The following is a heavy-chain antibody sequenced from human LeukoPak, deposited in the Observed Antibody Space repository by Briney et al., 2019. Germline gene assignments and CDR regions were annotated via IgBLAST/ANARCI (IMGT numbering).Heavy chain of an antibody. CDR1: GYTFTSYD. Sequence: ASVKVSCKASGYTFTSYDINWVRQATGQGLEWMGWMNPNSGNTGYAQKFQGRVTMTRNTSISTAYMELSSLRAEDTAVYYCARGGQGWFGELYGGFYMDVWGKGTTVTVSS. D-gene: IGHD3-10*01. CDR2: MNPNSGNT. J-gene: IGHJ6*03. CDR3: ARGGQGWFGELYGGFYMDV. V-gene: IGHV1-8*01.